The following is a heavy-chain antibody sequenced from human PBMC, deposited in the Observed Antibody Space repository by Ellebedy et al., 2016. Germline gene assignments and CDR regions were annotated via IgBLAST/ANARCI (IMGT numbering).Heavy chain of an antibody. D-gene: IGHD3-3*01. CDR1: GFTFSSHS. Sequence: GESLKISCAASGFTFSSHSMNWVRQAPGKGLEWVSSISSSSSYIYYADSVKGRFIISRDNAKNSLFLQMNSLRVEDTAVYYCARDGSEWSRDYWGQGTLVTVSS. J-gene: IGHJ4*02. CDR2: ISSSSSYI. V-gene: IGHV3-21*01. CDR3: ARDGSEWSRDY.